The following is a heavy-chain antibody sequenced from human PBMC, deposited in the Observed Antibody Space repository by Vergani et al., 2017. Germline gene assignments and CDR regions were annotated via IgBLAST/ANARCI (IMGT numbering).Heavy chain of an antibody. CDR3: ARARRVYSYGLIWFDP. D-gene: IGHD5-18*01. CDR1: GGSISSGGYY. J-gene: IGHJ5*02. Sequence: QVQLQESGPGLVKPSQTLSLTCTVSGGSISSGGYYWSWIRQHPGKGLEWIGYIYYSGSTYYNPSLKSRVTISVDTSKNQFSLKLSSVTAADTAVYYCARARRVYSYGLIWFDPWGQGTLVTVSS. CDR2: IYYSGST. V-gene: IGHV4-31*03.